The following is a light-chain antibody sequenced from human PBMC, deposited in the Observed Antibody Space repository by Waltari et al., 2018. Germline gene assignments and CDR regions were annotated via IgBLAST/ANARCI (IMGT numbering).Light chain of an antibody. J-gene: IGKJ2*01. CDR3: QQYDTSPYT. Sequence: EIVLTQSPGTLSLSPGDRATLSCRASQSVRSNYLAWYQQKPGQAPRLLIYGASSRATGIPDRFSGSGSGTDFTLTISRLEPEDFAVFYCQQYDTSPYTFGQGTKLDIK. CDR2: GAS. V-gene: IGKV3-20*01. CDR1: QSVRSNY.